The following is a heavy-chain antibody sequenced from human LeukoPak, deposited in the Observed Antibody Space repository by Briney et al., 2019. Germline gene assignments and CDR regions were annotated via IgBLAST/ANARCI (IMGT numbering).Heavy chain of an antibody. J-gene: IGHJ5*02. CDR1: GGSFSGYY. Sequence: SETLSLTCAVYGGSFSGYYWSWIRQPPGKGLEWIGEINHSGSTNYNPSLKSRVTISVDTSKNQFSLKLSSVTAADTAVYYCARLKATVTTSTVGGWFDPWGQGTLVTVSS. CDR3: ARLKATVTTSTVGGWFDP. D-gene: IGHD4-11*01. CDR2: INHSGST. V-gene: IGHV4-34*01.